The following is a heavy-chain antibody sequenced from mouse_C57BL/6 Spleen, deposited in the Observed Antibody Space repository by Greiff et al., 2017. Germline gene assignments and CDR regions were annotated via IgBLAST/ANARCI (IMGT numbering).Heavy chain of an antibody. J-gene: IGHJ1*03. V-gene: IGHV1-80*01. Sequence: QVQLQQSGAELVKPGASVKISCKASGYAFSSYWMNWVKQRPGKGLEWIGQIYPGDGDTNYNGKFKGKATLTADKSSSTAYMQLSSLTSEDSAVYFCARGGYGSSFYWYVDVWGTGTTVTVSS. D-gene: IGHD1-1*01. CDR3: ARGGYGSSFYWYVDV. CDR2: IYPGDGDT. CDR1: GYAFSSYW.